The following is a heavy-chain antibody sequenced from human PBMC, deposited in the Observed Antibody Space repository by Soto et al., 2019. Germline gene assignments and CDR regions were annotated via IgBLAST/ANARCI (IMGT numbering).Heavy chain of an antibody. D-gene: IGHD4-17*01. Sequence: QVQLQESGPGLVKPSQTLSLTCTVSGGSMSSGIYYWSWIRQPPGKGLECIGFTSYSGTTYYNTSLWSRVSMSVDTSKTQFSLHVNSVTAADTAVYYCATMGTPVTGLYYFAHWGQGTLVTVSS. J-gene: IGHJ4*02. CDR1: GGSMSSGIYY. CDR2: TSYSGTT. CDR3: ATMGTPVTGLYYFAH. V-gene: IGHV4-30-4*01.